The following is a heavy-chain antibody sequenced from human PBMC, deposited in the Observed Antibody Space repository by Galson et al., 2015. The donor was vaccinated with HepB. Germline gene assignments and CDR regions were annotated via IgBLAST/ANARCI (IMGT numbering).Heavy chain of an antibody. CDR3: ARHSSGWIRYFDL. D-gene: IGHD6-19*01. CDR2: IYSAGNT. J-gene: IGHJ2*01. CDR1: GLIVSSNY. V-gene: IGHV3-53*01. Sequence: SLRLSCAASGLIVSSNYMSWVRQAPGKGLEWVSVIYSAGNTYYADSVKGRFTISRDNSKNTLYLQMNSLRAEDTAVYYCARHSSGWIRYFDLWGRGTLVTVSS.